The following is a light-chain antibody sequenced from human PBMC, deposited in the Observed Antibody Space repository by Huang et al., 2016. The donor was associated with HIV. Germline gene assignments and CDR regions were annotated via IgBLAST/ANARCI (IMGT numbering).Light chain of an antibody. CDR3: QHYNNWPWWT. J-gene: IGKJ1*01. Sequence: EVVMTQSPAILSVSPGERATLSCRASQSVTSNLAWYQQKPGQAPRRLIYSASTRATGIPARLSGSGSGTEFTLTISSLQSEDFAVYYCQHYNNWPWWTFGQGTKVEIK. CDR1: QSVTSN. CDR2: SAS. V-gene: IGKV3-15*01.